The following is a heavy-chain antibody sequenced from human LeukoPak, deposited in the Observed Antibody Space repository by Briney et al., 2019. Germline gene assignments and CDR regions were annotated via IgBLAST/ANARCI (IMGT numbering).Heavy chain of an antibody. CDR2: IYHSGST. D-gene: IGHD3-10*01. CDR3: ARAAVRGVIITGYYYMDV. Sequence: PSETLSLTCSVSGFSISSGYYWGWIRQPPGKGLEWIGSIYHSGSTYQNPSLKGRATISVDTSKNQFSLVLNSVTAADTAVYYCARAAVRGVIITGYYYMDVWGKGTTVTVSS. CDR1: GFSISSGYY. V-gene: IGHV4-38-2*02. J-gene: IGHJ6*03.